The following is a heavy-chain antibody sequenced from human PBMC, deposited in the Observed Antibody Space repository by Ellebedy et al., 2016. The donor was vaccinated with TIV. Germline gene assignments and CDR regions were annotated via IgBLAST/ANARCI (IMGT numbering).Heavy chain of an antibody. CDR2: IIPILDTA. V-gene: IGHV1-69*10. D-gene: IGHD2-21*01. CDR1: GGTFSSYG. J-gene: IGHJ6*02. CDR3: GRASQDAMDV. Sequence: AASVKVSCKASGGTFSSYGISWVRQAPGQGLEWIGGIIPILDTANYARKFQGRVTVTADKSTSTAYMELPSLRFEDTAVYFCGRASQDAMDVWGQGTTVTVSS.